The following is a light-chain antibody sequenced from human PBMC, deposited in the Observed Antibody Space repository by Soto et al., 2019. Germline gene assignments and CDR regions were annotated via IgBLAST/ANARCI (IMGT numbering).Light chain of an antibody. V-gene: IGLV2-14*01. Sequence: QSALTQPASVSGSPGQSITISCTGTSSDVGGYKYVSWYQQHPGKAPKLMIYGVSSRPSGVSHRFSGSKSGNTASLTMSGLQAEDEADYYCSSYTSSSSLYVFGTGTKLTVL. J-gene: IGLJ1*01. CDR1: SSDVGGYKY. CDR2: GVS. CDR3: SSYTSSSSLYV.